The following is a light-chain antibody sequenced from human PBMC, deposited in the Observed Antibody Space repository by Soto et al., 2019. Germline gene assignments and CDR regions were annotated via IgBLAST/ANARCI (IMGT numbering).Light chain of an antibody. Sequence: SYDLTQPPSVSLSPGQTASITCSGDKLGDKYACWYQQKAGQSPVLVIYQDSKRPSGIPERFSGSNSGNTATLTISGTQAMDEADYYCQAWDSSTYVFGTGTKVTVL. CDR3: QAWDSSTYV. V-gene: IGLV3-1*01. CDR1: KLGDKY. CDR2: QDS. J-gene: IGLJ1*01.